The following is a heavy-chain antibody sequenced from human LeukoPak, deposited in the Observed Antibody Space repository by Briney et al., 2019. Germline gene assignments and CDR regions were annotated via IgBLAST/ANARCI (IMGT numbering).Heavy chain of an antibody. V-gene: IGHV3-7*01. CDR1: GFTFSSYW. J-gene: IGHJ4*02. D-gene: IGHD6-13*01. Sequence: GGSLRLSCAASGFTFSSYWMSWVRQAPGKGLEWVANIKQDGSEKYYVDSVKGRFTISRDNAKNSLYLQMNSLRAEDTAVYYCARSPPLYSSSWYDYWGQGTLVTVSS. CDR2: IKQDGSEK. CDR3: ARSPPLYSSSWYDY.